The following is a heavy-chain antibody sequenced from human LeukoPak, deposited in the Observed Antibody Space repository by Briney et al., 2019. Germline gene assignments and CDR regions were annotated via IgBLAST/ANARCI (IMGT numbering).Heavy chain of an antibody. CDR1: GFTFSGSA. CDR2: IRSKANSYAT. V-gene: IGHV3-73*01. D-gene: IGHD6-13*01. J-gene: IGHJ6*03. Sequence: GGSLRLSCAASGFTFSGSAMHWVRQASGKGLEWVGRIRSKANSYATAYAASVKGRFTISRDDSKNTAYLQMNSLKTEDTAVYYCTRQRIAAETNYYYYYMDVWGKGTTVTVSS. CDR3: TRQRIAAETNYYYYYMDV.